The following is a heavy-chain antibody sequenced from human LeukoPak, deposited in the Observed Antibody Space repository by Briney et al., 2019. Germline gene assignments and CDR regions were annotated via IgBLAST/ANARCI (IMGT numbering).Heavy chain of an antibody. CDR1: GGTFNNYA. Sequence: GASVKVSCKTSGGTFNNYAISWVRQAPGQGLEWMGRVVPMFGIRNYPQTFRSRVNITADKATNTVYMELRSLRAEDTAIYYCATEPSRSYSFDHLDFWGLGTPVTVSS. CDR3: ATEPSRSYSFDHLDF. D-gene: IGHD5-12*01. CDR2: VVPMFGIR. J-gene: IGHJ4*02. V-gene: IGHV1-69*04.